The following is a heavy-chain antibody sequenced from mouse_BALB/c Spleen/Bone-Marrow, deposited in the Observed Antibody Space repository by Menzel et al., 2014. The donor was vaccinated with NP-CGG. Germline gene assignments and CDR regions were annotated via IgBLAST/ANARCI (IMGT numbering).Heavy chain of an antibody. CDR3: ARQENWALDY. Sequence: EVKVVESGGGLVKPGGSLKLSCAASRFTFSNYAMSGVRQTPEKRLEWVATISSGGSYTYYPDSVKGRFTISRDNAQNTLYLQMSSLRSEDTAMYFCARQENWALDYWGQGTTLTVSS. CDR1: RFTFSNYA. V-gene: IGHV5-9-3*01. CDR2: ISSGGSYT. J-gene: IGHJ2*01. D-gene: IGHD4-1*01.